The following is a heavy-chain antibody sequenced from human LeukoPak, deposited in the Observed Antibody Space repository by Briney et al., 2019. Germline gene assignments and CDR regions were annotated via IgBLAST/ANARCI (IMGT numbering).Heavy chain of an antibody. Sequence: SETLSLTCAVYGGSFSGYYWSWIRQPPGKGLEWIGEINHSGSTNYNPSLKSRVTISVDTSKNQFSLKLSSVTAADTAVYYCARICYPTIKYFDLWGRGTLVTVS. CDR2: INHSGST. J-gene: IGHJ2*01. CDR1: GGSFSGYY. V-gene: IGHV4-34*01. CDR3: ARICYPTIKYFDL. D-gene: IGHD5-24*01.